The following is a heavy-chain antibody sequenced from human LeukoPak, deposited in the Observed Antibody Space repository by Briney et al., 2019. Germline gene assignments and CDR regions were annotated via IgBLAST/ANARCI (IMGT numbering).Heavy chain of an antibody. D-gene: IGHD2-2*01. CDR3: ARGVGYCSSTSCYWWFDP. J-gene: IGHJ5*02. CDR1: GFTFSSYW. V-gene: IGHV3-74*01. CDR2: INSDGSST. Sequence: SGGSLRLSCAASGFTFSSYWMHWVRQAPGKGLVWVSRINSDGSSTSYADSVKGRFTISRDNAKNTLYLQMNSLRAEDTAVYYCARGVGYCSSTSCYWWFDPWSQGTLVTVSS.